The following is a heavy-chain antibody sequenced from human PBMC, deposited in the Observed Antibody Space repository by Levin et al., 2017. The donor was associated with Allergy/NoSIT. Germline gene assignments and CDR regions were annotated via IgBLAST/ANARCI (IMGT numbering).Heavy chain of an antibody. Sequence: SETLSLTCTVSGGSISSGGYYWSWIRQHPGKGLEWIGYIYYSGSTYYNPSLKSRVTISVDTSKNQFSLKLSSVTAADTAVYYCASRWGIGGYYDILTATYFPFDPWGQGTLVTVSS. CDR1: GGSISSGGYY. V-gene: IGHV4-31*03. D-gene: IGHD3-9*01. CDR2: IYYSGST. J-gene: IGHJ5*02. CDR3: ASRWGIGGYYDILTATYFPFDP.